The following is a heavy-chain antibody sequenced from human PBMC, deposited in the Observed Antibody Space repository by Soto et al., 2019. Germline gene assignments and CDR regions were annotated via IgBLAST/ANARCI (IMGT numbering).Heavy chain of an antibody. CDR3: ARLGRGGGLVPAAIFDWFDP. CDR1: GGSISSSSYY. J-gene: IGHJ5*02. V-gene: IGHV4-39*01. CDR2: IYYSGST. D-gene: IGHD2-2*01. Sequence: QLQLQESGPGLVKPSETLSLTCTVSGGSISSSSYYWGWIRQPPGKGLEWIGSIYYSGSTYYNPSLKSRVTSSVDTSKNQCSLKLSSVTAADTAVYYCARLGRGGGLVPAAIFDWFDPWGQGTLVTVSS.